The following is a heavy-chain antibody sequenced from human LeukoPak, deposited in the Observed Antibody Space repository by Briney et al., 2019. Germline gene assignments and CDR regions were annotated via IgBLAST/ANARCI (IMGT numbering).Heavy chain of an antibody. CDR1: GFTFSSYG. CDR3: AKDGGLWVSAHWGDS. D-gene: IGHD7-27*01. Sequence: GGSLRLSCAASGFTFSSYGMNWVRQAPGKGLEWVSGIISSGASTYYANSVKGRFTVSRDNSKNTLFLQMNSLRAEDTAVYYCAKDGGLWVSAHWGDSWGRGTLVTVSS. CDR2: IISSGAST. J-gene: IGHJ4*02. V-gene: IGHV3-23*01.